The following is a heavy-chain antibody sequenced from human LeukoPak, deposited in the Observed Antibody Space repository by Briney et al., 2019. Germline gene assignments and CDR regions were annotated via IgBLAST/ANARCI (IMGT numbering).Heavy chain of an antibody. CDR3: AKAEWYLLPNY. J-gene: IGHJ4*02. V-gene: IGHV3-23*01. CDR2: ISGSGGST. CDR1: GFTFGDYA. D-gene: IGHD1-26*01. Sequence: GGSLRLSCTASGFTFGDYAMSWFRQAPGKGLEWVSAISGSGGSTYYADSVKGRFTISRDNSKNTLYLQMNSLRAEDTAVYYCAKAEWYLLPNYWGQGTLVTVSS.